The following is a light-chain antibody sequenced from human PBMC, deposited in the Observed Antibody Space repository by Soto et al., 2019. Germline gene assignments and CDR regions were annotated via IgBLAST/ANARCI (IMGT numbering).Light chain of an antibody. CDR2: DAS. J-gene: IGKJ4*01. CDR3: QQRSNWPPLT. V-gene: IGKV3-11*01. Sequence: IVLTQSPATLSLSPGERATLSCRASQSVSSYLAWYQQKPGQAPRLLIYDASNRATGIPARFSGSGSGTGCTLTIISLEPDDFAVYYCQQRSNWPPLTFGGGTKVEIK. CDR1: QSVSSY.